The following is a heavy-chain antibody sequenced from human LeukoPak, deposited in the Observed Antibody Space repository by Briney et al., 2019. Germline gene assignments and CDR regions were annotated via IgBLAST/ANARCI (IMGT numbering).Heavy chain of an antibody. V-gene: IGHV4-38-2*01. CDR3: ARIGYSSSWYWFDP. CDR1: GYSISSGYY. CDR2: IYHSGST. D-gene: IGHD6-13*01. Sequence: PSETLSLTCAVSGYSISSGYYWGWIRQPPGKGLEWIGSIYHSGSTYYNPSLKSRVTISVDTSKNQFPLKLSSVTAADTAVYYCARIGYSSSWYWFDPWGQGTLVTVSS. J-gene: IGHJ5*02.